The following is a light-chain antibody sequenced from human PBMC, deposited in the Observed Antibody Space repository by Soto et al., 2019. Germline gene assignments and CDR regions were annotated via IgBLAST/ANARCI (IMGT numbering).Light chain of an antibody. J-gene: IGKJ4*01. CDR3: QQSNSSPPT. CDR2: AAS. V-gene: IGKV1-39*01. Sequence: DIQMTQSPSALSASVGDRVTITCRASQSITNYLNWYQHKPGQAPNLLIYAASTLQAGVPSRFRGSGSGIYFTLTISSLQPEDFATYFCQQSNSSPPTFGGGSKVDIK. CDR1: QSITNY.